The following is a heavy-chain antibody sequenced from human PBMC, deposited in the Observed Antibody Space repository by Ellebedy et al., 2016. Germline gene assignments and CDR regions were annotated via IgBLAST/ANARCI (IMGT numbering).Heavy chain of an antibody. CDR3: ARGLPQTVFDY. D-gene: IGHD4-17*01. CDR2: INHSGTN. V-gene: IGHV4-34*01. J-gene: IGHJ4*02. Sequence: SETLSLTCGVYGGSFGHYCWSWIRQPPGKGLEWIGEINHSGTNDYNTSLKSRVTISLDTSKNQFSLRLTSVTAADTAVYYCARGLPQTVFDYWGQGLLVTVSS. CDR1: GGSFGHYC.